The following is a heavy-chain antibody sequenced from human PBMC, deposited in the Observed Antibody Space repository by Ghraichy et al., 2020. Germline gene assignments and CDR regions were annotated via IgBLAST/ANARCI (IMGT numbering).Heavy chain of an antibody. D-gene: IGHD5-24*01. J-gene: IGHJ4*02. Sequence: SETLSLTCAVSGGSISSGNWWSWFRQPPRKGLEWIGQIYDSGRANYNPSLKSRVTISLDKSKNQFSLLLTSVTAADTAVYYCARNGGYNQYDWGQGTLVTVSS. CDR3: ARNGGYNQYD. V-gene: IGHV4-4*02. CDR1: GGSISSGNW. CDR2: IYDSGRA.